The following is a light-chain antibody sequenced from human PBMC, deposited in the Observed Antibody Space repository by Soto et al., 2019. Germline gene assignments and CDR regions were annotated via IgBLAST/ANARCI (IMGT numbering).Light chain of an antibody. CDR3: QQYSDWPPVT. Sequence: EVVMTQSPATLSLSPGDRATVSCRASQGIGSNLAWYQQKPGQAPRLLIYGASTRAAGVPASFSGSGSGTEFTLTISSLPSEHFALYYCQQYSDWPPVTFGGVTKVEIK. J-gene: IGKJ4*01. V-gene: IGKV3-15*01. CDR1: QGIGSN. CDR2: GAS.